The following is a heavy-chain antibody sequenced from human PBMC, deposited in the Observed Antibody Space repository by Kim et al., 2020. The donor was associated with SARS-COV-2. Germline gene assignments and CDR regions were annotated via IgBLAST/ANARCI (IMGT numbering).Heavy chain of an antibody. D-gene: IGHD6-13*01. V-gene: IGHV4-59*01. CDR2: IHYSGST. J-gene: IGHJ6*02. CDR1: GGSNSSYY. CDR3: ARVAGSSSWPDYYYGLDV. Sequence: SETLSLTCTVSGGSNSSYYWTWIRQPPGKGLEWIGYIHYSGSTNYNPSLKSRITISIDTSKNQFSLKLNSVTAADTAVYYCARVAGSSSWPDYYYGLDVWGQGTTVIVSS.